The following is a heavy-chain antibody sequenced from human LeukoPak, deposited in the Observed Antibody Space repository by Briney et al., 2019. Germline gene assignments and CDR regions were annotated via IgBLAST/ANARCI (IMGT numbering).Heavy chain of an antibody. CDR2: ISYDGSNK. V-gene: IGHV3-30-3*01. Sequence: PGGSLRLSCAASGFTFNTYVMHWVRQAPGKGLEWVSLISYDGSNKDYADSVKGRFTISRANSRNSLYLQMNSLRAEDTAVYYCARAGEGGYSYGYDYWGQGTLVTVSS. D-gene: IGHD5-18*01. CDR1: GFTFNTYV. J-gene: IGHJ4*02. CDR3: ARAGEGGYSYGYDY.